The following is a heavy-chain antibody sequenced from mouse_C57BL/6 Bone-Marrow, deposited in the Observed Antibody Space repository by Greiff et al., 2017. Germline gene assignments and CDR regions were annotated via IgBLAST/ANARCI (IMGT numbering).Heavy chain of an antibody. J-gene: IGHJ3*01. CDR1: GFSFNTYA. D-gene: IGHD1-1*01. V-gene: IGHV10-1*01. Sequence: EVMLVESGGGLVQPKGSLKLSCAASGFSFNTYAMNWVRQAPGKGLEWVARIRSKSNNYATYYADSVKDRFTISRDDSESMLYLQMNNLKTEDTAMYYCVRGRSPPWFAYWGQGTLVTVSA. CDR2: IRSKSNNYAT. CDR3: VRGRSPPWFAY.